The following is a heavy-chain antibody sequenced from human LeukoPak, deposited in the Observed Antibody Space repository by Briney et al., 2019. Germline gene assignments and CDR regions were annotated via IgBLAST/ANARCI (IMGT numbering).Heavy chain of an antibody. V-gene: IGHV3-73*01. J-gene: IGHJ4*02. Sequence: GGSLRPTVAAFGFPVMGSSSHCARQASGKGLEWVGRVRSKADYYATAYSASVQGRFTVSRDDSTNTAYLQMNSLKPEDTAIYYCASFDWGSVPNWGQGSRVTVSS. CDR1: GFPVMGSS. CDR3: ASFDWGSVPN. D-gene: IGHD3-9*01. CDR2: VRSKADYYAT.